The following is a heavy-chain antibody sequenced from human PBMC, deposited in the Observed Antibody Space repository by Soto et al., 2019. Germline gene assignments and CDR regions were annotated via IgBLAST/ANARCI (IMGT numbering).Heavy chain of an antibody. D-gene: IGHD3-22*01. J-gene: IGHJ4*02. V-gene: IGHV1-69*13. CDR3: ARGRYDSSGYSYYFDY. CDR2: IIPIFGTA. Sequence: SVKVSCKASGGTFSSYAISWVRQAPGQGLEWMGGIIPIFGTANYAQKFQGRVTITADESTSTAYMELSSLRSEDTAVYYCARGRYDSSGYSYYFDYWGQGTLVTVPQ. CDR1: GGTFSSYA.